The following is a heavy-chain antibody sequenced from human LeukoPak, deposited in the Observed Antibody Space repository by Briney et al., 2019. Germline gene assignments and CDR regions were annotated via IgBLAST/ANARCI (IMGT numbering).Heavy chain of an antibody. CDR3: ARVRKKAELIDY. CDR1: GYTFTSYD. V-gene: IGHV1-8*01. Sequence: ASVKVSCKASGYTFTSYDINWVRQATGQGLEWMGWMNPNSGNTGYAQKFQGRVTMTRNTSISTAYMELSSLRSEDTAVYYCARVRKKAELIDYWGQGTLVTVSS. CDR2: MNPNSGNT. D-gene: IGHD1-7*01. J-gene: IGHJ4*02.